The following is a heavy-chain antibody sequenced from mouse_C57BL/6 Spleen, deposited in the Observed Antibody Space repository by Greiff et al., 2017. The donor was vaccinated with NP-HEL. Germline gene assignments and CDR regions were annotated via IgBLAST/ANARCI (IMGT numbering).Heavy chain of an antibody. CDR2: INPSTGGT. CDR3: ARGEGAY. V-gene: IGHV1-42*01. J-gene: IGHJ3*01. CDR1: GYSFTGYY. Sequence: GQMQQSGPELVKPGASVKISCKASGYSFTGYYMNWVKQSPEKSLEWIGEINPSTGGTTYNQKFKAKATLTVDKSSSTAYMQLKSLTSEDSAVYYCARGEGAYWGQGTLVTVSA.